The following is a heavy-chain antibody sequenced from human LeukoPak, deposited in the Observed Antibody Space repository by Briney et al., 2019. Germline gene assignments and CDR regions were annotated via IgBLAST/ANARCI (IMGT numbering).Heavy chain of an antibody. Sequence: GGSLRLSCAASGFTFSSYWMSWVRQAPGKGLEWVANINQNGSEKYYADSVKGRFTISRDNAKNSLYLQIKGLTAEDTGVYYCGREGWLRSGTVDYWGQGNLVTVSS. J-gene: IGHJ4*02. D-gene: IGHD5-12*01. CDR3: GREGWLRSGTVDY. CDR1: GFTFSSYW. CDR2: INQNGSEK. V-gene: IGHV3-7*01.